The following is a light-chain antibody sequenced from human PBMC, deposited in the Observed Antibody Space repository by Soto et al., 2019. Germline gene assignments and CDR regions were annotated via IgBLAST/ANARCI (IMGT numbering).Light chain of an antibody. Sequence: DIQMTQSPSTLSASVVDRVTITCLASRGISSWLAWYQQKPGKAPRLLISDSSTLESGVPSRFSGSRSGTEFTLTISSLQPDDFATYYCQQYNNYSGTFGQGTKGDIK. CDR2: DSS. J-gene: IGKJ1*01. CDR1: RGISSW. V-gene: IGKV1-5*01. CDR3: QQYNNYSGT.